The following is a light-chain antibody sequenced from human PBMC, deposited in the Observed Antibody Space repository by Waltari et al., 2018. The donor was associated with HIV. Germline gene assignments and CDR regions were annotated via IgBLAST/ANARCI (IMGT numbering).Light chain of an antibody. Sequence: DIHLTQSPSFLSASIGDSVTITCRASQGMSSYLTWYQQKQGKAPKVLIFGASTLQSGVPSRFSGSGSGTEFTLTISSLQPEDFATFYCQQVNSYPFTFGQGTRLEIK. J-gene: IGKJ5*01. CDR2: GAS. V-gene: IGKV1-9*01. CDR3: QQVNSYPFT. CDR1: QGMSSY.